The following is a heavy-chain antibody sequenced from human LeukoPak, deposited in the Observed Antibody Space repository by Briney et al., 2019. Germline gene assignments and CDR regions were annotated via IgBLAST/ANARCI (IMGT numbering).Heavy chain of an antibody. CDR3: ARVGGSGSYCFDY. CDR2: IYYSGST. CDR1: GGSISSYY. D-gene: IGHD3-10*01. V-gene: IGHV4-59*12. J-gene: IGHJ4*02. Sequence: KPSETLSLTCTVSGGSISSYYWSWIRQPPGKGLEWIGYIYYSGSTNYNPSLKSRVTISVDTSKNQFSLKLSSVTAADTAVYYCARVGGSGSYCFDYWGQGTLVTVSS.